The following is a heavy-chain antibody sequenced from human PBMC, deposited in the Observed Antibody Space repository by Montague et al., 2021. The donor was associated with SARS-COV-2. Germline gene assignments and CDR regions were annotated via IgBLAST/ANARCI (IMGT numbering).Heavy chain of an antibody. Sequence: SLRLSCAASGFTFGNYAMSWFRQAPGKGLEWVSGISGNSGGIDYADSVKVRFTVSRDNAKNSLYLQMNSLRAEDTAMSYCARDVVRIVGGYYYSDGMDVWGKGTTVTVSS. CDR2: ISGNSGGI. D-gene: IGHD1-26*01. J-gene: IGHJ6*04. CDR1: GFTFGNYA. V-gene: IGHV3-9*01. CDR3: ARDVVRIVGGYYYSDGMDV.